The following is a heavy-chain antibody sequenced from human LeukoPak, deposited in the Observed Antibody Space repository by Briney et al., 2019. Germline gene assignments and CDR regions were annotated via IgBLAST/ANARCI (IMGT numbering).Heavy chain of an antibody. CDR2: IYSGGST. D-gene: IGHD3-10*01. J-gene: IGHJ4*02. Sequence: GGSLRLSCAASGFTVSSNYMSWVRQAPGKGLEWGSVIYSGGSTYYADSVRGRFTISRDNSKSTLYIQMNSLRAEDTAVYYCARAKPKNMVRGLIMRRESRYYFDYWGQGTLVTVSS. CDR3: ARAKPKNMVRGLIMRRESRYYFDY. V-gene: IGHV3-53*01. CDR1: GFTVSSNY.